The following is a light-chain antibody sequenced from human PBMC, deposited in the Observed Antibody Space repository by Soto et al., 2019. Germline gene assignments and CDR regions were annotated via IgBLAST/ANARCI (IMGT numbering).Light chain of an antibody. V-gene: IGKV3-15*01. J-gene: IGKJ5*01. CDR1: QSVSSN. CDR2: GAS. Sequence: EIVMTQSPATLSVSPGERATLSCRASQSVSSNLAWYQQKPGQAPRLLIYGASTRATGIPARFSGSGSGTEFTPTISSLQSEDFAVYYCQQYNNWPSITFGQGTCLEIK. CDR3: QQYNNWPSIT.